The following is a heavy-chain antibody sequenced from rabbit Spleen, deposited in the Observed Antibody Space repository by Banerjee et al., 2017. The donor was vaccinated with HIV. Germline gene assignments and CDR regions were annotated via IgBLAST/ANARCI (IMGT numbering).Heavy chain of an antibody. D-gene: IGHD2-1*01. V-gene: IGHV1S40*01. CDR1: GFSFSSTDY. Sequence: QSLEESGGYLVKPGASLTLTCTASGFSFSSTDYICWVRQAPGRGLEWIACIYAGSGRFTYYASWAKGRFTISRTSSTTVTLQMTSLTAADTATYFCARDPYGRDNTDARLNFWGPGTLVTVS. J-gene: IGHJ6*01. CDR3: ARDPYGRDNTDARLNF. CDR2: IYAGSGRFT.